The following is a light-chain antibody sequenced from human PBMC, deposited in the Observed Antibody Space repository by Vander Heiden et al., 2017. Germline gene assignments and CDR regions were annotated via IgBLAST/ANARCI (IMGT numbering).Light chain of an antibody. J-gene: IGKJ4*01. CDR3: QQYKSYPLT. CDR1: HDISNS. Sequence: DVQMTQSPSSLSASVGDRVTITCRASHDISNSLAWFQQKPGKAPKSLMNAASSLQSGVPSRFSGSGSVTEFTLTITILQPEDFATYYCQQYKSYPLTFGGGTKVEIK. CDR2: AAS. V-gene: IGKV1-16*01.